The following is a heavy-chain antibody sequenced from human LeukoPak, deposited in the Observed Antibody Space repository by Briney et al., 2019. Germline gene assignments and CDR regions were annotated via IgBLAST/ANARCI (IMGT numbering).Heavy chain of an antibody. CDR1: GFTFSTYV. V-gene: IGHV3-64D*06. CDR2: ISTNVYST. J-gene: IGHJ4*02. Sequence: SGGSLRLSCSASGFTFSTYVMHWVRQAPGKGLEYVSSISTNVYSTYYADSVKGRFTISRDNSKNTLYLQMSSLRPEDTAVYYCVTKTSSGYYDCWGQGTLVTVSS. D-gene: IGHD3-22*01. CDR3: VTKTSSGYYDC.